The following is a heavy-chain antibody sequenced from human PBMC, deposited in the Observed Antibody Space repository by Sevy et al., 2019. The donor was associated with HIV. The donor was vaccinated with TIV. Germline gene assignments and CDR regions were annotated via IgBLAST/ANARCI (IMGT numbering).Heavy chain of an antibody. V-gene: IGHV3-72*01. Sequence: GGSLRLSCAASGFTFSDHYMEWVRQAPGKGLEWVDRTRNKADGYTTEHAASVKGRFTISRDDSENSLYLQMNSLKTEDTAVYYCSTHAGIAAAGRVFDYWGQGALVTVSS. CDR1: GFTFSDHY. CDR3: STHAGIAAAGRVFDY. J-gene: IGHJ4*02. D-gene: IGHD6-13*01. CDR2: TRNKADGYTT.